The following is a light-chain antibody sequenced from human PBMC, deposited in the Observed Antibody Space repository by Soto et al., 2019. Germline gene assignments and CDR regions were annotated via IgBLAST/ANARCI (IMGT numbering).Light chain of an antibody. CDR1: QSVSSN. Sequence: ERMLTQSPATLSVSPGERAPLSCRASQSVSSNLAWYQQKPGQAPRLLIYGASTRATGIPARFSGSGSGTEFTLTISSLQSEDFAVYYCQQYNNWRITFGQGTRLEIK. V-gene: IGKV3-15*01. CDR3: QQYNNWRIT. CDR2: GAS. J-gene: IGKJ5*01.